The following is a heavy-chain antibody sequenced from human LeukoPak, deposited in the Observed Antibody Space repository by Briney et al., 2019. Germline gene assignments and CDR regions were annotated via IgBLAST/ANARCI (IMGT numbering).Heavy chain of an antibody. CDR1: GGSISSSSYY. CDR2: IYYSGST. CDR3: ARSSSSWGALGMWFDP. Sequence: PSETLSLTCTVSGGSISSSSYYWGWIRQPPGKGLEWIGSIYYSGSTYYNPSLKSRVTISVDTSKNQFSLKLSSVTAADTAVYYCARSSSSWGALGMWFDPWGQGTLVTVSS. J-gene: IGHJ5*02. D-gene: IGHD6-6*01. V-gene: IGHV4-39*07.